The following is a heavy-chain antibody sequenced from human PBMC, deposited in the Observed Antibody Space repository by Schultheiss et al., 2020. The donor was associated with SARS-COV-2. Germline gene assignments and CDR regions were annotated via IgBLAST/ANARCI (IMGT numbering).Heavy chain of an antibody. D-gene: IGHD3-22*01. V-gene: IGHV4-34*01. CDR1: GGSFSAYY. Sequence: SETLSLTCAVSGGSFSAYYWTWIRQSPGKGLEWIGEINHSGSTNYNPSLKSRVTISVDTSKNQFSMKLSSVTAADTAVYYCARVRYYDSSGYYYVNAFDIWGQGTMVTVAS. J-gene: IGHJ3*02. CDR2: INHSGST. CDR3: ARVRYYDSSGYYYVNAFDI.